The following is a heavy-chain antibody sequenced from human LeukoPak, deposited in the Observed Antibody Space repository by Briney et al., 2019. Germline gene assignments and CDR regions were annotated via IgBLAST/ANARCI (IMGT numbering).Heavy chain of an antibody. CDR2: INPNSGDT. CDR3: ARGHLVYSGVHDY. J-gene: IGHJ4*02. D-gene: IGHD1-14*01. V-gene: IGHV1-2*02. Sequence: ASVKVSCKASGYTFTAYYTHWLRQAPGQGLEWMGWINPNSGDTNYAQKFQGRVTMTRDTSISTAYIELSRLRSDDTAVYYCARGHLVYSGVHDYWGQGTLVTVSS. CDR1: GYTFTAYY.